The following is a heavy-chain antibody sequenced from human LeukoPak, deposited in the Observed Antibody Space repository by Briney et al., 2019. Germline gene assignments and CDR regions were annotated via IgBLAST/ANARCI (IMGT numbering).Heavy chain of an antibody. Sequence: GGSLRLSCAASGFSFSHYAMSWVRQAPARGLEWVSSISSSSSYIYYADSVKGRFTISRDNAKNSLYLQMNSLRAEDTAVYYCARDPNPMGTEMATVGSWGQGTLVTASS. CDR1: GFSFSHYA. CDR2: ISSSSSYI. V-gene: IGHV3-21*01. CDR3: ARDPNPMGTEMATVGS. J-gene: IGHJ5*02. D-gene: IGHD5-24*01.